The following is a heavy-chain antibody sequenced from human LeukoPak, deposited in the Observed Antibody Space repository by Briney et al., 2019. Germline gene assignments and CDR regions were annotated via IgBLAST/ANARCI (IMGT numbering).Heavy chain of an antibody. CDR3: AKEYRGFDY. D-gene: IGHD5-12*01. V-gene: IGHV3-23*01. CDR1: GFTFSSYA. CDR2: ISASGGST. Sequence: GGSLRLSCAASGFTFSSYAMSWVRQAPGQGLEWVSSISASGGSTYYADSVKGRFTISRDNSKNTLYLQMDSLRAEDTAVYFCAKEYRGFDYWGQGTLVTVSS. J-gene: IGHJ4*02.